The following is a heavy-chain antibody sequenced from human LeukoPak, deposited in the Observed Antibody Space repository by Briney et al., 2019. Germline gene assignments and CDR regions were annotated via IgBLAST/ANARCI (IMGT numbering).Heavy chain of an antibody. CDR1: GFTFSSYA. CDR2: ISGSGGST. J-gene: IGHJ4*02. D-gene: IGHD2-15*01. Sequence: GGSLRLSCAASGFTFSSYAMSWVRQAPGKGLEWVSAISGSGGSTYYADSVKGRFTISRDNSENTLFLQMNSLRAEDTAIYYCAKAAFYCSGGACYLEHWGQGTLVTVSS. CDR3: AKAAFYCSGGACYLEH. V-gene: IGHV3-23*01.